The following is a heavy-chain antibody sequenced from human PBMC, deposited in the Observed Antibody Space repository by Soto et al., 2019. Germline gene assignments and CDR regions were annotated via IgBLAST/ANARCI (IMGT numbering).Heavy chain of an antibody. CDR2: IWYDGSNK. V-gene: IGHV3-33*01. J-gene: IGHJ4*02. Sequence: GGSLRLSCAASGFTFSSYGMHWVRQAPGKGLEWVAVIWYDGSNKYYADSVKGRFTISRDNSKNTLYLQMNSRRAEDTAVYYCARVPDGSDYFDYWGQGTLVTVSS. CDR3: ARVPDGSDYFDY. CDR1: GFTFSSYG. D-gene: IGHD3-10*01.